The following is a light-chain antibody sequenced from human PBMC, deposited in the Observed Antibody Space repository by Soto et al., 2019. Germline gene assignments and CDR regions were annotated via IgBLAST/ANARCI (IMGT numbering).Light chain of an antibody. J-gene: IGKJ1*01. CDR2: DAS. CDR1: QSVSSY. CDR3: QQYGSSPPWT. Sequence: IQLTQSPATLSLSQPEIATLSFMARQSVSSYLAWYQQKPGEAPRLLIYDASNRATGITDRCSGSGSGTDVTLPISRLEPEDVAVYYCQQYGSSPPWTFGQGTKVDIK. V-gene: IGKV3-20*01.